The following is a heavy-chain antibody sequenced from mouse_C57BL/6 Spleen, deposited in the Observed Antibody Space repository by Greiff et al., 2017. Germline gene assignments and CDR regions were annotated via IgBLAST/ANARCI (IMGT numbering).Heavy chain of an antibody. CDR2: IDPSDSYT. CDR1: GYTFTSYW. V-gene: IGHV1-69*01. D-gene: IGHD2-3*01. Sequence: QVQLQQPGAELVMPGASVKLSCKASGYTFTSYWMHWVKQRPGQGLEWIGEIDPSDSYTNYNQKFKGKSTLTVDNSSSTAYMQLSSLTSEDSAVYYCARGRGYYPYYAMDYWGQGTSVTVSS. J-gene: IGHJ4*01. CDR3: ARGRGYYPYYAMDY.